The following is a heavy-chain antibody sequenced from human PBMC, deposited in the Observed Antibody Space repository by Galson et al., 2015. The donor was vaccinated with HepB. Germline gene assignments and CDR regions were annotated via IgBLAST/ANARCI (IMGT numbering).Heavy chain of an antibody. CDR3: ARVAEVGAGMLGPPDY. CDR2: ISAYNGNT. D-gene: IGHD1-26*01. Sequence: SVKVSCKASGYTFTSYGISWVRQAPGQGLEWMGWISAYNGNTNYAQKLQGRVTMTTDTSTSTAYMELRSLRSDDTAVYYCARVAEVGAGMLGPPDYWGQGTLVTVSS. J-gene: IGHJ4*02. V-gene: IGHV1-18*01. CDR1: GYTFTSYG.